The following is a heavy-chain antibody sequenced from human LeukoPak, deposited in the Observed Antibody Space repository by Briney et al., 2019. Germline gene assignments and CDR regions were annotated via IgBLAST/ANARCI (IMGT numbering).Heavy chain of an antibody. V-gene: IGHV3-7*01. Sequence: PGGSLRLSCAASGFTFSSDWMRWVRQAPGKGLEWVASIKEDGSEKYYVDSVKGRFTISRDNARNSLYLQMNSLRAEDTAVYYCARLVGGSPDNWGQGTLVTVSS. J-gene: IGHJ4*02. CDR1: GFTFSSDW. D-gene: IGHD1-26*01. CDR3: ARLVGGSPDN. CDR2: IKEDGSEK.